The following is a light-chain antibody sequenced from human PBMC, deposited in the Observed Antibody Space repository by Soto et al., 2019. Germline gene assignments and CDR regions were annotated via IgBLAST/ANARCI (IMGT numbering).Light chain of an antibody. CDR1: QSVDTTF. Sequence: EIVLTQSPGSLSLSPGQRATLSCRASQSVDTTFFAWYQKKPGQAPRLLIYGASKRATGIPDRFSGSGSGTAFTLIISCLSREDSASYFCHQYRSSVTFGQGTNVEIK. V-gene: IGKV3-20*01. J-gene: IGKJ1*01. CDR3: HQYRSSVT. CDR2: GAS.